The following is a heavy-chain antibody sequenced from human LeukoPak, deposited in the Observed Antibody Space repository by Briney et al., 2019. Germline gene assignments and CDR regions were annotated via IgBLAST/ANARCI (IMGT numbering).Heavy chain of an antibody. CDR1: GYTFTSYG. J-gene: IGHJ4*02. CDR2: ISAYNGNT. CDR3: ARVVILEQQLPYFDY. V-gene: IGHV1-18*01. D-gene: IGHD6-13*01. Sequence: ASVKVSCKASGYTFTSYGISGVRQAPGQGLEWMGWISAYNGNTNYAQKLQGRVTMTTDTSTSTAYMELRSLRSDDTAVYYCARVVILEQQLPYFDYWGQGTLVTVSS.